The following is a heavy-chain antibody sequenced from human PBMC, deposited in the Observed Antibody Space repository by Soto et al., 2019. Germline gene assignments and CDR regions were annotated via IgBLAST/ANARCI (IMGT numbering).Heavy chain of an antibody. Sequence: QVQLVQSGAEVKKPGSSVKVSCKASGGSFRNYVFSWVRQAPGQGLEWMGGIIPIFETTRYAQKFQGRVTINEDESTSTAYMELSSLRSEDTAVYYCVRAQRSLEWLCSFDYWGQGTLVTVSS. CDR2: IIPIFETT. V-gene: IGHV1-69*01. D-gene: IGHD3-3*01. CDR3: VRAQRSLEWLCSFDY. J-gene: IGHJ4*02. CDR1: GGSFRNYV.